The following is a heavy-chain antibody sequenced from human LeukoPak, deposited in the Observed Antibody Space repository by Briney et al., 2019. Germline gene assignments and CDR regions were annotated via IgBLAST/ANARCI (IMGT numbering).Heavy chain of an antibody. CDR1: GGSISSSSYY. CDR3: ARDRRPGAAAGTGWFDP. V-gene: IGHV4-39*07. Sequence: SETLSLTCTVSGGSISSSSYYWGWIRQPPGKGLEWIGSIYYSGSTYYNPSLKSRVTISVDTSKNQFSLKLNSVTVADTAVYYCARDRRPGAAAGTGWFDPWGQGTLVTVSS. D-gene: IGHD6-13*01. J-gene: IGHJ5*02. CDR2: IYYSGST.